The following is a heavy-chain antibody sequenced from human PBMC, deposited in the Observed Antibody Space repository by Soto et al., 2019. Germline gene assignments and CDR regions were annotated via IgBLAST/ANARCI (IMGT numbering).Heavy chain of an antibody. J-gene: IGHJ4*02. Sequence: GASVKVSCKASGGTFSSYAISWVRQAPGQGLEWMGGIIPIFGTANYAQKFQGRVTITADESTSTAYMELSSLRSEDTAVYYCARGYLGYCSGGSCYSGYYFDYWGQGTLVTVSS. CDR1: GGTFSSYA. V-gene: IGHV1-69*13. CDR3: ARGYLGYCSGGSCYSGYYFDY. D-gene: IGHD2-15*01. CDR2: IIPIFGTA.